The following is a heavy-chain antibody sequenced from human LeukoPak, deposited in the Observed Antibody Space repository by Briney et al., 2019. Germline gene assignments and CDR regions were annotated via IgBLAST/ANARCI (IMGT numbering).Heavy chain of an antibody. Sequence: PGGSLRLSCAASGFTFSDYYMSWIRQAPGKGLEWVSYISSSGSTIYYADSVKGRFTISRDNSKNTLYLQMNSLRAEDTAVYYCAKTPPWLVRVYYFDYWGQGTLVTVSS. V-gene: IGHV3-11*01. CDR2: ISSSGSTI. CDR1: GFTFSDYY. CDR3: AKTPPWLVRVYYFDY. D-gene: IGHD6-19*01. J-gene: IGHJ4*02.